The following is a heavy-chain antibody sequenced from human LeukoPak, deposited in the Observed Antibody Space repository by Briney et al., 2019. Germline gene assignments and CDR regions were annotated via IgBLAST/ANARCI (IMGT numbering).Heavy chain of an antibody. J-gene: IGHJ6*02. D-gene: IGHD6-19*01. V-gene: IGHV1-46*01. CDR3: ARGSGRGYYYYYGMDV. CDR1: GYTFTSYY. Sequence: ASVKVSCKASGYTFTSYYMHWVRQAPGQGLEWMGIINPSGGSTSYAQKFQGRVAMTRDPSTSTVYMELSSLRSEDTAVYHCARGSGRGYYYYYGMDVWGQGTTVTVSS. CDR2: INPSGGST.